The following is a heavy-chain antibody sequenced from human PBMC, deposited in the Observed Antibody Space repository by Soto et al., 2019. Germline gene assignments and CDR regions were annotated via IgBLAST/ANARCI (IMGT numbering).Heavy chain of an antibody. CDR2: IIPIFGTA. CDR3: ARTSPRGSGTWFDP. V-gene: IGHV1-69*13. D-gene: IGHD3-10*01. CDR1: GGTFSSYA. Sequence: SVKVSCKASGGTFSSYAISWVRQAPGQGLEWMGGIIPIFGTANYAQKFQGRVTITADESTSTAYMELSPVAAADSAVYYCARTSPRGSGTWFDPWGQGTLVTVSS. J-gene: IGHJ5*02.